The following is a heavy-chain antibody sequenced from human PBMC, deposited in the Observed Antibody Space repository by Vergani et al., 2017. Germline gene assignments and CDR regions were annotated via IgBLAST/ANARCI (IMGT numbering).Heavy chain of an antibody. CDR3: ARDIAVQLWFEAFDI. J-gene: IGHJ3*02. CDR1: GFTFSSYG. D-gene: IGHD5-18*01. Sequence: QVQLVESGGGVVQPGRSLRLSCAASGFTFSSYGMHWVRQAPGKGLEWVAVIWYDGSNKYYADSVKGRFTISRDNSKNTLYLQMNSLRAEDTAVYYCARDIAVQLWFEAFDIWGQGTMVTVSS. V-gene: IGHV3-33*01. CDR2: IWYDGSNK.